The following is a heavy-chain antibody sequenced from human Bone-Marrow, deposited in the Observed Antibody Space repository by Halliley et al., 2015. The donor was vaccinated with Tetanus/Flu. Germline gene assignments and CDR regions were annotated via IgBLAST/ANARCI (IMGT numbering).Heavy chain of an antibody. V-gene: IGHV4-61*01. D-gene: IGHD3-22*01. CDR2: IYYSGST. J-gene: IGHJ4*02. Sequence: TLSLTCTVSGGSVSSGTYFWSWIRQPPGKGLEGIGGIYYSGSTNYNPSLKSRLTISLDTSRNQFSLRLSSVTVADTAVYYCARDFFDSTGYIDYWGQGTLVTVSS. CDR1: GGSVSSGTYF. CDR3: ARDFFDSTGYIDY.